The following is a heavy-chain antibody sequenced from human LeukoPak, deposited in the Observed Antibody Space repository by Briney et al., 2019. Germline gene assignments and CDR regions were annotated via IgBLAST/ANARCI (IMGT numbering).Heavy chain of an antibody. J-gene: IGHJ4*02. CDR2: FDPEDGET. CDR3: ATHTYYCDSSGYSLDY. D-gene: IGHD3-22*01. V-gene: IGHV1-24*01. Sequence: ASVKVSCKVSGYTLTELSMHWVRQAPGKGLEWMGGFDPEDGETIYAQKFQGRVTMTEDTSTDTAYMELSSLRSEDTAVYYCATHTYYCDSSGYSLDYWGQGTLVTVSS. CDR1: GYTLTELS.